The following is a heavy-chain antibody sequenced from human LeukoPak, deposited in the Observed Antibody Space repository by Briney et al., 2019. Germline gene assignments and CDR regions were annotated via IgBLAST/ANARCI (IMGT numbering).Heavy chain of an antibody. CDR2: INPKSGDT. V-gene: IGHV1-2*02. D-gene: IGHD4-23*01. CDR3: ARDYGGNSGWFDP. J-gene: IGHJ5*02. Sequence: GASVKVSCKTSGYTFTGNYMHWVRQAPGQGLEWMGWINPKSGDTKYAQKFQGRVTVTRDTSSSTSYLELSSLRSEDTAVYYCARDYGGNSGWFDPWGQGTLVTVSS. CDR1: GYTFTGNY.